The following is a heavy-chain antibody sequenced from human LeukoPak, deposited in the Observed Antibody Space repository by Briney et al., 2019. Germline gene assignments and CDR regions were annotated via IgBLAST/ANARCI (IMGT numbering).Heavy chain of an antibody. CDR1: GYTFTGYY. CDR2: INPNSGGT. D-gene: IGHD3-10*01. Sequence: GASVKVSCKASGYTFTGYYMHWVRQAPGQGLEWMGWINPNSGGTNYAQKFQGRVTMTRDTSISTAYMELSRLRSDDTAVYYCARDPEAFGDLYYYGMDVWGQGTTVTVSS. V-gene: IGHV1-2*02. J-gene: IGHJ6*02. CDR3: ARDPEAFGDLYYYGMDV.